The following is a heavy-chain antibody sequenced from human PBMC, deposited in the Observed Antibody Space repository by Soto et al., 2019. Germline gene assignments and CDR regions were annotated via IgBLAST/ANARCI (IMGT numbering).Heavy chain of an antibody. J-gene: IGHJ5*02. D-gene: IGHD3-10*01. CDR2: MYSGGNS. V-gene: IGHV3-53*01. Sequence: GGSLTLSCAASGFIVSSNYISWVRQAPGKGLEWVSTMYSGGNSYYVDPVKGRFTISRDISKNTLYLQMNSLRAEDTAVYYCTRGDLWGQGTLVTVSS. CDR3: TRGDL. CDR1: GFIVSSNY.